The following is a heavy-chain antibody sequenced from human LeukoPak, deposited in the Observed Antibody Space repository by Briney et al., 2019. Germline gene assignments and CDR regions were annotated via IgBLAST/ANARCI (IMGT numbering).Heavy chain of an antibody. CDR3: ARDSPSGWYVSGEGDDDAFDI. J-gene: IGHJ3*02. Sequence: GGSLRLSCAASGFTFSSYGMHWVRQAPGKGLEWVAVISYDGSNKYYADSVKGRFTISRDNSKNTLYLQMNSLRAEDTAVYYCARDSPSGWYVSGEGDDDAFDIWGQGTMVTVSS. D-gene: IGHD6-19*01. V-gene: IGHV3-30*03. CDR2: ISYDGSNK. CDR1: GFTFSSYG.